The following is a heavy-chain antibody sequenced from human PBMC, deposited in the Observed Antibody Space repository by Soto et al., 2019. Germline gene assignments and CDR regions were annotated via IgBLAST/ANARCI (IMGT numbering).Heavy chain of an antibody. CDR3: ARSPRGSSTSCYTYFED. D-gene: IGHD2-2*02. Sequence: ASVKVSCKASGYTFTSYAMHWVRQAPGQRLEWMGWINAGNGNTKYSQKFQGRVTITRDTSASTAYMELSSLRSEDTAVYYCARSPRGSSTSCYTYFEDWGQGNLVTVSS. CDR2: INAGNGNT. V-gene: IGHV1-3*01. J-gene: IGHJ4*02. CDR1: GYTFTSYA.